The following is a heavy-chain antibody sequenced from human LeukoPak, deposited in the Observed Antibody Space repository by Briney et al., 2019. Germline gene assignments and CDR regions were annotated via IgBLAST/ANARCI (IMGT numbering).Heavy chain of an antibody. CDR2: ISSIGSYI. J-gene: IGHJ4*02. D-gene: IGHD4-11*01. CDR3: ARDLDYSTGFDY. Sequence: GGSLRLSCSASGFTFIIYAMHWVRQAPGKGLEWVSSISSIGSYIYYTDSVRGRFTISRDIANSLLYLQMNSLRADDTAVYYCARDLDYSTGFDYWGQGTLVTVSS. CDR1: GFTFIIYA. V-gene: IGHV3-21*01.